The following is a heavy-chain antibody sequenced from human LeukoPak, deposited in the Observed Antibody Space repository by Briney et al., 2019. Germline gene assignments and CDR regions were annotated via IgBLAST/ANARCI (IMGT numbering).Heavy chain of an antibody. Sequence: WIXXXNANTNYAQKLQGRVTITTDTSTSTAYMELRSLRSDHTAVYSCARVSFDYVWGSYRPGYFDLWGRGTLVTVSS. D-gene: IGHD3-16*02. CDR3: ARVSFDYVWGSYRPGYFDL. CDR2: IXXXNANT. V-gene: IGHV1-18*01. J-gene: IGHJ2*01.